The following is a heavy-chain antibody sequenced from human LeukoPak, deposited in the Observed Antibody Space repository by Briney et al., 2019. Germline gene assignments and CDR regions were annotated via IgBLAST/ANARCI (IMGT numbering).Heavy chain of an antibody. D-gene: IGHD3-9*01. CDR1: GGSFSGYY. CDR3: ARGRKGKRYYDILTGHLFDY. V-gene: IGHV4-34*01. J-gene: IGHJ4*02. CDR2: INHSGST. Sequence: SETLSLTCAVYGGSFSGYYWSWIRQPPGKGLEWIGEINHSGSTNYNPSLKSRVTISVDTSKNQFSLKLSSVTAADTAVYYCARGRKGKRYYDILTGHLFDYWGQGTLVTVSS.